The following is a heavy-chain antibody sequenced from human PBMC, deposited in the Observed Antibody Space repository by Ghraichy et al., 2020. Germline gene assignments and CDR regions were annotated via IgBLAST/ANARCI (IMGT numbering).Heavy chain of an antibody. Sequence: SETLSLTCTVSGGSISSSSYYWGWIRQPPGKGLEWIGSIYYSGSTYYNPSLKSRVTISVDTSKNQFSLKLSSVTAADTAVYYCARRGSGGGVVHWGQGTLVTVSS. J-gene: IGHJ4*02. CDR3: ARRGSGGGVVH. V-gene: IGHV4-39*01. D-gene: IGHD2-15*01. CDR1: GGSISSSSYY. CDR2: IYYSGST.